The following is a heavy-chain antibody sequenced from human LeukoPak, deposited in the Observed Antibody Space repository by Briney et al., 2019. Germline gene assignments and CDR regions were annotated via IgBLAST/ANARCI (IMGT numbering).Heavy chain of an antibody. CDR3: AKRLAAAGSEWFDP. J-gene: IGHJ5*02. CDR2: IYHSGST. CDR1: GGSTSSYY. D-gene: IGHD6-13*01. V-gene: IGHV4-59*08. Sequence: SETLSLTCTVSGGSTSSYYWSWIRQPPGKGLEWIGHIYHSGSTNYNPSLKSRVTISLDTSKNQFSLKLSSMTAADTAVYYCAKRLAAAGSEWFDPWGQGTLVTVSS.